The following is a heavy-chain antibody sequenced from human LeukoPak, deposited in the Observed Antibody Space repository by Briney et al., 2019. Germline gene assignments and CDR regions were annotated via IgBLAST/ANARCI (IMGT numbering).Heavy chain of an antibody. D-gene: IGHD3-22*01. CDR3: AKVFPYYDSSGRYFDY. Sequence: GGSLRLSCAASGFTFSSYAMSWVRQAPGKGLEWVSAISGSGGSTYYADSVKGRFTISRDNSKNTLYLQMNSLRAEDTAVYYCAKVFPYYDSSGRYFDYWGQGTLVTVSS. J-gene: IGHJ4*02. V-gene: IGHV3-23*01. CDR2: ISGSGGST. CDR1: GFTFSSYA.